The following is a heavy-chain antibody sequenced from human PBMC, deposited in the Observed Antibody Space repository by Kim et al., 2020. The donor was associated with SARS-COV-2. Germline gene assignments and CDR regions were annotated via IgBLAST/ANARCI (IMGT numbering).Heavy chain of an antibody. D-gene: IGHD6-6*01. Sequence: SHADSVKGRFTITRDHAKNSLYLQMNSLREEDTAVYYCARLVRYYYGMDVWGQGTTVTVSS. J-gene: IGHJ6*02. V-gene: IGHV3-48*02. CDR3: ARLVRYYYGMDV.